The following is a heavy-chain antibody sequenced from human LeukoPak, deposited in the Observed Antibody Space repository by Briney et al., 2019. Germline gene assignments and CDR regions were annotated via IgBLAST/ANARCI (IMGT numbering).Heavy chain of an antibody. CDR3: ARVSSGEGPDY. D-gene: IGHD3-10*01. V-gene: IGHV3-53*01. Sequence: GGSLRLSCVASGFDISYNYVGWVRQAPGKGLEWVSVIHTGGTTHYADSVKGRFTISKDNSNNTVYLQMNSVRVEDTAMYYCARVSSGEGPDYWGQGTLVTVSS. CDR2: IHTGGTT. J-gene: IGHJ4*02. CDR1: GFDISYNY.